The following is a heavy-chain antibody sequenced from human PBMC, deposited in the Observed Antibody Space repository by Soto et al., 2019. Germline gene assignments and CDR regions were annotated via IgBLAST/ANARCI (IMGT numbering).Heavy chain of an antibody. CDR1: GFTFSSYA. J-gene: IGHJ6*02. V-gene: IGHV3-30-3*01. D-gene: IGHD3-3*01. CDR3: ASVTYYDFWSGYLDYYGMDV. Sequence: GGSLRLSCAAFGFTFSSYAMHWVRQAPGKGLEWVAVISYDGNNKYYADSVKGRFTISRDNSKNTLYLQMNSLRAEDTAVYYCASVTYYDFWSGYLDYYGMDVWGQGTTVTVSS. CDR2: ISYDGNNK.